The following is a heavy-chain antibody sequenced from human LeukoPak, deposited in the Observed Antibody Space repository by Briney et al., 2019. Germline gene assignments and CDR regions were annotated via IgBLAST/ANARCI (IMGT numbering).Heavy chain of an antibody. Sequence: SVKVSCKASGGTFSSYAISWVRQAPGQGLEWMGGIIPIFGTANYAQKFQGRATITADESTSTAYMELRSLRSEDTAVYYCARDYGDYGFPASDWGQGTLVTVSS. CDR2: IIPIFGTA. D-gene: IGHD4-17*01. V-gene: IGHV1-69*01. CDR1: GGTFSSYA. J-gene: IGHJ4*02. CDR3: ARDYGDYGFPASD.